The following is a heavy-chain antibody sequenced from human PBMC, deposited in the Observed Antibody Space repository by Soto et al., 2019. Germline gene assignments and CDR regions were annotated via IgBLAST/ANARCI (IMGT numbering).Heavy chain of an antibody. D-gene: IGHD6-19*01. CDR2: TYYRSKWYN. V-gene: IGHV6-1*01. CDR3: ARDSSGWYNFDY. Sequence: PPQTPSLTCAIPGDRVSSNSAAWNWIRQSPSRGLEWLGRTYYRSKWYNDYAVSVKSRITINPDTAKNQFSLQLNSVTPEDTAVYYCARDSSGWYNFDYWGQGTLVTVSS. J-gene: IGHJ4*02. CDR1: GDRVSSNSAA.